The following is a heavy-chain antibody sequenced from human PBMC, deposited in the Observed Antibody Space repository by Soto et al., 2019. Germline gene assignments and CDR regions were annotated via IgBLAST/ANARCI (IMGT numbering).Heavy chain of an antibody. CDR2: ASYTGTT. CDR3: ARRICISSSCYAGWFDP. CDR1: GGSISSGDYY. J-gene: IGHJ5*02. V-gene: IGHV4-39*01. D-gene: IGHD2-2*01. Sequence: PSETLSLTCTVSGGSISSGDYYWSWIRQPPGRGLEWVGSASYTGTTYYNPSLMSRVTISVDTSNSQFSLKLTSVTAADTAIYYCARRICISSSCYAGWFDPWGQGALVT.